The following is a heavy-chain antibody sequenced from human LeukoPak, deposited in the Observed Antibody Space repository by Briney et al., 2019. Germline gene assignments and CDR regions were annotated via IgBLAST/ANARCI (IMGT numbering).Heavy chain of an antibody. J-gene: IGHJ4*02. CDR3: ARDGVGATFDY. CDR1: GYTFTSYY. Sequence: ASLKLSCKASGYTFTSYYMSWVRQAPGQGLEWMGWINTNNGTTNYAPKHQGRVTMTKNTSTSTSYRERTRLTSDYTAVYYCARDGVGATFDYWGQGTLVTVSS. CDR2: INTNNGTT. D-gene: IGHD1-26*01. V-gene: IGHV1-18*01.